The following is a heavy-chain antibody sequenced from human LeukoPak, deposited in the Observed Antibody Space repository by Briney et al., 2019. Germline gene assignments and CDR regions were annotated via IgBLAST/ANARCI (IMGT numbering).Heavy chain of an antibody. CDR2: IGTSTSYI. CDR3: ARVRRAAAGYYFDY. V-gene: IGHV3-21*01. D-gene: IGHD6-13*01. J-gene: IGHJ4*02. CDR1: GFTFSTYI. Sequence: PGGSLRLSCAASGFTFSTYIMNWVRQTPGKGLEWVSSIGTSTSYIYYADSVKGRFTISRDNAKNSLYLQMNSLRAEDTAEYYCARVRRAAAGYYFDYWGQGTLVTVSS.